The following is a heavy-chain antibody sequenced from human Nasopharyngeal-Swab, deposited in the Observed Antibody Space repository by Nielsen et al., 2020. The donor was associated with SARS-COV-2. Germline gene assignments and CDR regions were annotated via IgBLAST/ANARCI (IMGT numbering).Heavy chain of an antibody. V-gene: IGHV1-3*01. D-gene: IGHD5-18*01. CDR1: GDTFTSYA. J-gene: IGHJ6*03. CDR3: ARDYYSYGQYYYYYMDV. Sequence: ASVKVSCKASGDTFTSYAMHWVRQAPGQRLEWMGWINAGNGNTKYPQKFQGRVTITRDTSASTAYMELSSLRSEDTAVYYCARDYYSYGQYYYYYMDVWGKGTTVTVSS. CDR2: INAGNGNT.